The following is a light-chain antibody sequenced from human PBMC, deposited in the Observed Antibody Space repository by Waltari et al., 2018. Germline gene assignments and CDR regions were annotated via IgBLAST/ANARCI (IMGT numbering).Light chain of an antibody. J-gene: IGLJ1*01. CDR1: ALPTTY. V-gene: IGLV3-10*01. CDR2: EDI. Sequence: SNELTQPPSVSVSPGQTARITCSGDALPTTYASWYQQKSGQAPVLVIYEDITRPSGIPERCSCASAGTGATLTISGAQVEDEADYYCHSLNSVGNGYVFGTGTKFTVL. CDR3: HSLNSVGNGYV.